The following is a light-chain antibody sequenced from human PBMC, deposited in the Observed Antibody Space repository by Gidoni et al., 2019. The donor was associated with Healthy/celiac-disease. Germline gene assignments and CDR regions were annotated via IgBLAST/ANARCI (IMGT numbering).Light chain of an antibody. Sequence: DIQMTQSPSSLSASVGDRVTITCQASQGISNYLNWYPQKPGKAPKLLIYDAANLETGVPSRFSGSGSGTDFTFTISSLQPEDIATYYCQQYDNLPFTFGPGTKVDIK. J-gene: IGKJ3*01. CDR2: DAA. CDR1: QGISNY. CDR3: QQYDNLPFT. V-gene: IGKV1-33*01.